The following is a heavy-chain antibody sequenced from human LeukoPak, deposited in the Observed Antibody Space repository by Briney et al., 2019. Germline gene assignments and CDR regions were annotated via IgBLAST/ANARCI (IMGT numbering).Heavy chain of an antibody. CDR3: ASWVCGGDCSYFDY. J-gene: IGHJ4*01. Sequence: SETLSLTCTVSGGSISSSSYYWGWLRQPPGKGLEWLGSIYYSGSTYYNPSLKSRVTISVDTSKNQFSLKLSSVTAADTAVYYCASWVCGGDCSYFDYWGQGTLVTVSS. CDR2: IYYSGST. V-gene: IGHV4-39*01. D-gene: IGHD2-21*02. CDR1: GGSISSSSYY.